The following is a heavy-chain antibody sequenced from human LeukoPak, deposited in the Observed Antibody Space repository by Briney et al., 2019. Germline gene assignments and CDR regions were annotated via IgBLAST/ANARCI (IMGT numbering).Heavy chain of an antibody. J-gene: IGHJ4*02. D-gene: IGHD5-18*01. CDR3: ARDESGDSYGLY. CDR1: GFTFSSYW. V-gene: IGHV3-7*05. CDR2: IKQDGSQK. Sequence: GGSLRLSCAVSGFTFSSYWMNWVRQAPGKGLEWVANIKQDGSQKYYVDSVKGRFTISRDNAKNSPYLQLNSLRAEDTAVYYCARDESGDSYGLYWGQGTLVTVSS.